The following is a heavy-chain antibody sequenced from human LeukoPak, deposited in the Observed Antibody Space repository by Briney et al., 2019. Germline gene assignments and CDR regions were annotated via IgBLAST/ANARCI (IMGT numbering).Heavy chain of an antibody. CDR2: ISGSGGST. J-gene: IGHJ6*03. CDR3: AKSGIAAAGTGMYYYYYYMDV. CDR1: GFTFSSYA. D-gene: IGHD6-13*01. Sequence: PGGSLRLSCAASGFTFSSYAMSWVRQAPGKGLEWVSAISGSGGSTYYADSVKGRFTISTDNSKNTLYLQMNSLRAEDTAVYSCAKSGIAAAGTGMYYYYYYMDVWGKGTTVTVSS. V-gene: IGHV3-23*01.